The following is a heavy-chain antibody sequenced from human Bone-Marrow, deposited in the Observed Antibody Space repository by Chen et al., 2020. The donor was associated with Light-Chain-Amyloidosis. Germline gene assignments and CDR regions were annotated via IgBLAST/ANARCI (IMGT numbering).Heavy chain of an antibody. Sequence: EVQLVETGGGLIQPGGSLRLSCAASGLIVSGSYMNLVRQAPGKGLEWVSAMYSCGSTHYADSVKGRFTISRDNSKNTLYLQMNSLRAGDTAVYYCAREACSGTSCYGLDVWGQGTTVTVSS. D-gene: IGHD2-15*01. V-gene: IGHV3-53*02. J-gene: IGHJ6*02. CDR1: GLIVSGSY. CDR3: AREACSGTSCYGLDV. CDR2: MYSCGST.